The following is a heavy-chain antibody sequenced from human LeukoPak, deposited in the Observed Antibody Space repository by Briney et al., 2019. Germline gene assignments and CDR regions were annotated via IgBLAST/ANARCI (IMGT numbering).Heavy chain of an antibody. CDR2: IYYSGTT. CDR1: GGSISSYY. CDR3: ARRTGEHFDY. Sequence: SETLSLTCTVSGGSISSYYWSWIRQPPGKGLEWIGYIYYSGTTNYNPSLKSRVTISVDTSKNQFSLKLSSVTAADTAVYYCARRTGEHFDYWVQGTLVTVSS. D-gene: IGHD7-27*01. V-gene: IGHV4-59*01. J-gene: IGHJ4*02.